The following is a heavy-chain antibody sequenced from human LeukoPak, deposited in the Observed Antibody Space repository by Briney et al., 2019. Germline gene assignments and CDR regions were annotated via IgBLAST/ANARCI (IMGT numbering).Heavy chain of an antibody. J-gene: IGHJ3*02. D-gene: IGHD5-18*01. CDR2: INHSGST. Sequence: SETLSLTCAVYGGSFSGYYWSWIRQPPGKGLEWIGEINHSGSTNYNPSLKSRVTISVDTSKSQFSLKLSSVTAADTAVYYCARKRGYSYGYAFDIWGQGTMVTVSS. V-gene: IGHV4-34*01. CDR1: GGSFSGYY. CDR3: ARKRGYSYGYAFDI.